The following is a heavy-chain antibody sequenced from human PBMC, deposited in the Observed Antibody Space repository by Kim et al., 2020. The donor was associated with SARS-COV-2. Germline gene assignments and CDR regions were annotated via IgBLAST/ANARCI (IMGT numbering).Heavy chain of an antibody. CDR3: ARLATYYYYYGMDV. Sequence: PSLKSRVTISVATSKNQFSLKLSSVTAADTAVYYCARLATYYYYYGMDVWGQGTTVTVSS. J-gene: IGHJ6*02. V-gene: IGHV4-59*08.